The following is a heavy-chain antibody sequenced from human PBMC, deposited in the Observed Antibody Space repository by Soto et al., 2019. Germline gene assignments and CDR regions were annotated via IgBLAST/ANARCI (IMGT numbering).Heavy chain of an antibody. V-gene: IGHV3-53*01. CDR3: ARSMMVRGVLFDL. J-gene: IGHJ4*02. CDR2: IYSCGSA. Sequence: QLVESGGGLIQPGGSLRLSCAVSGFSVSGKYMSWVRQAPGKGLDWVSVIYSCGSAYYADSVKGRFTISRDESQNTLYLQMNSLRAEDTAVYYCARSMMVRGVLFDLWGQGTLVSVSS. D-gene: IGHD3-10*01. CDR1: GFSVSGKY.